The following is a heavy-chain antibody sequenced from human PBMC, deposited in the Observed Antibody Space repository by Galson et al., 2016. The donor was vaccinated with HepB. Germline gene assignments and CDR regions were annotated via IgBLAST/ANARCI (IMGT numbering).Heavy chain of an antibody. V-gene: IGHV3-23*01. D-gene: IGHD2-21*01. J-gene: IGHJ4*02. CDR2: ISNSGGIT. CDR3: VKEFVATGAVVGDY. Sequence: SLRLSCAASGFTFSTYATGWVRQAPGKGLEWVSAISNSGGITYYADSVKGRFTISRDNSKDTLYLQMNSLRVEDTALYYCVKEFVATGAVVGDYWGQGTLVSVSS. CDR1: GFTFSTYA.